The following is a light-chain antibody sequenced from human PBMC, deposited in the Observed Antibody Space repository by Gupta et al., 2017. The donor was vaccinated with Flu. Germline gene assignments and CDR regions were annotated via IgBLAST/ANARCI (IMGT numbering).Light chain of an antibody. J-gene: IGLJ3*02. V-gene: IGLV2-23*01. CDR3: CSYAGSTNRV. CDR2: QDT. CDR1: SSDVGNYNL. Sequence: ALTQPASVSGSPGQSITISCTGTSSDVGNYNLVSWYQHHPGKAPKLMIFQDTRRPSGVSNRFSGSKSGNTASLTISGLQAEDEANYYCCSYAGSTNRVFGGGTKVTVL.